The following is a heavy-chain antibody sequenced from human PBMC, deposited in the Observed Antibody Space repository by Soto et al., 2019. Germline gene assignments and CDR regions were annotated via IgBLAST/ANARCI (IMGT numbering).Heavy chain of an antibody. Sequence: PSETLSLTCGVSAGSISSAVHSWSWIRQPPGKGLEWIGYISPIGSTYFNPSLRSRVTISVDKSKSQFSLKLSSVTAADTAVYYCARINYSDTSGYYFFFDHWGQGIQVTVSS. CDR2: ISPIGST. CDR3: ARINYSDTSGYYFFFDH. D-gene: IGHD3-22*01. V-gene: IGHV4-30-2*01. CDR1: AGSISSAVHS. J-gene: IGHJ4*02.